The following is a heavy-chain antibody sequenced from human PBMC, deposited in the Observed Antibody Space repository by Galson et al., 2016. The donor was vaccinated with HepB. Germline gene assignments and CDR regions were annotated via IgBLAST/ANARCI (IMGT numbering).Heavy chain of an antibody. D-gene: IGHD2-15*01. J-gene: IGHJ4*02. CDR3: ASGYCSGGSCHWPFDY. CDR2: MSNRGDTI. Sequence: SLRLSCAASGFDFSSYSLNWVRQAPGKGLEWISYMSNRGDTIYYADSVKGRFTISRDNAKNSLYLQMDSLRAEDTAVYYCASGYCSGGSCHWPFDYWGQGTLVTVSS. V-gene: IGHV3-48*01. CDR1: GFDFSSYS.